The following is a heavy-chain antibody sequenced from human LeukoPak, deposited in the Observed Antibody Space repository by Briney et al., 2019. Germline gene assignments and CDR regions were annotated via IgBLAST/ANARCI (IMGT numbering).Heavy chain of an antibody. CDR1: GGSFSGYY. Sequence: SETLSLTCAVYGGSFSGYYWSWIRQPPGKGLEWIGEINHSGSTNYNPSLKSRVTISVDTSKNQFPLKLSSVTAADTAVYYCARAYSNLLYFDLWGRGTLVTVSS. D-gene: IGHD4-11*01. J-gene: IGHJ2*01. V-gene: IGHV4-34*01. CDR2: INHSGST. CDR3: ARAYSNLLYFDL.